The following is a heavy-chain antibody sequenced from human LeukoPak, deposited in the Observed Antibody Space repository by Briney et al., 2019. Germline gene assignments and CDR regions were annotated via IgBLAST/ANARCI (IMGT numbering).Heavy chain of an antibody. CDR2: INHSGST. J-gene: IGHJ3*02. CDR1: GGSFSGYY. Sequence: PSETLSLTCAVYGGSFSGYYWTWIRQPPGKGLEWIGEINHSGSTNYNPSLKSRGTISVDTSKSQFSLRLSSVTAADTAVYFCARGTNKGAFDIWGPGIVVTVSS. D-gene: IGHD1-14*01. CDR3: ARGTNKGAFDI. V-gene: IGHV4-34*01.